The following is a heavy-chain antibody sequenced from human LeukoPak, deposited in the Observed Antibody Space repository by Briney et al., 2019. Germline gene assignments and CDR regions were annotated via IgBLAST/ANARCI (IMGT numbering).Heavy chain of an antibody. J-gene: IGHJ4*02. CDR3: ARVVPTDSSGYYHPHYFDY. Sequence: ASVKVSCKASGYTFTIYYMHWVRQAPGQGLEWMGIINPSGGSTSYAQKFQGRVTMTRDTSTSTVYMELSSLRSEDTAVYYCARVVPTDSSGYYHPHYFDYWGQGTLVTVSS. D-gene: IGHD3-22*01. CDR2: INPSGGST. V-gene: IGHV1-46*01. CDR1: GYTFTIYY.